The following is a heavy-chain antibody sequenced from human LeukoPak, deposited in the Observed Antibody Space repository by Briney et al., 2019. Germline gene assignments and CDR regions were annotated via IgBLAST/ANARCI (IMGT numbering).Heavy chain of an antibody. D-gene: IGHD6-19*01. CDR1: GFTFSSDS. CDR2: ISSSSSYI. CDR3: ASSKPQLRRPGIAVAGTDY. J-gene: IGHJ4*02. Sequence: PVGSLRLSCAASGFTFSSDSMNWVRQSPGKGLEWVSSISSSSSYIYYADSVKRRFTVSRDNAKNSLYLQMNSLRAEDTAVYYCASSKPQLRRPGIAVAGTDYWGQGTLVTVSS. V-gene: IGHV3-21*01.